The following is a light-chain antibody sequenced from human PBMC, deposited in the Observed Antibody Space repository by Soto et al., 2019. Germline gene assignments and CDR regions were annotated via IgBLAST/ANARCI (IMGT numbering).Light chain of an antibody. V-gene: IGLV1-40*01. Sequence: QSVLTQPPSVSGAPGQRVTISCTGSSSNIGAGYDVHWYQQLPGTAPKLLIYGNSNRPSGVPDRFSGSKSGTSASLAITRLQAEDEADYYCQSYDSSRYVFGTGTKVTVL. CDR2: GNS. CDR1: SSNIGAGYD. CDR3: QSYDSSRYV. J-gene: IGLJ1*01.